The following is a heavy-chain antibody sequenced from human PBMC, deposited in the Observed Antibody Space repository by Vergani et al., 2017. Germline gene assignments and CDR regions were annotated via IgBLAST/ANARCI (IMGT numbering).Heavy chain of an antibody. D-gene: IGHD4-17*01. V-gene: IGHV4-31*03. J-gene: IGHJ6*02. CDR1: GGSIRSGGYY. CDR3: ARLPFTTVTDYYYYGMDV. CDR2: IYYSGST. Sequence: QVQLQESGPGLVKPSQTLSLTCTVSGGSIRSGGYYWSWIRQYPGKGLEWIGYIYYSGSTYSNPSLKSRVTISVDTSKSQFSLKLSSVTAADTAVYYCARLPFTTVTDYYYYGMDVWGQGTTVTVSS.